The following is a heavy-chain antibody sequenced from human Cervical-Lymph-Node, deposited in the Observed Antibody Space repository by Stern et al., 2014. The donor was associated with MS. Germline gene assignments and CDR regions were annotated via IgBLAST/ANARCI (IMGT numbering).Heavy chain of an antibody. D-gene: IGHD4-23*01. CDR2: ISDSSTYI. V-gene: IGHV3-21*01. CDR3: ARVLFTVVTPAWYFDL. CDR1: GYTFSSYR. Sequence: EVQLVESGGGLVKQGGSPRLSWAAYGYTFSSYRMNWVRQAPGKGPEWVSSISDSSTYICYADSGTVRFTISRDNAKNSLYLQMNSLRAEDTAVYYCARVLFTVVTPAWYFDLWGRGTLVTVSS. J-gene: IGHJ2*01.